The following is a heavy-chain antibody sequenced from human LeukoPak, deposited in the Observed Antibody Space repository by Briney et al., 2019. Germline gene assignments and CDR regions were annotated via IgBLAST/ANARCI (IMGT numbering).Heavy chain of an antibody. D-gene: IGHD2-15*01. CDR3: ARGRYCSGDSCRGTFDY. Sequence: ADTLSLTCTVSGGSISSYYWSWIRQPPGKGLEWLGYLNFIGKTNYNPSLRSRVTISVDTSKNQFSLKLSSVTAADTAVYYCARGRYCSGDSCRGTFDYWGQGTLVTVSS. V-gene: IGHV4-59*01. CDR1: GGSISSYY. CDR2: LNFIGKT. J-gene: IGHJ4*02.